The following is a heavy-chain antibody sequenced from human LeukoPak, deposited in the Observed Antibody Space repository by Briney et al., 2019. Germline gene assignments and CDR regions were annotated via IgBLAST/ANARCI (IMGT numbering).Heavy chain of an antibody. J-gene: IGHJ6*03. Sequence: RPGGSLRLSCAASGFTFDDYGMSWVRQAPGKGLEWVSGINWNGGSTGYADSVKGRFTISRDNAKNSLYLQMNSLRAEDTAWYYCARGYSYPYYMDVWGKGTTVTVSS. CDR1: GFTFDDYG. D-gene: IGHD5-18*01. V-gene: IGHV3-20*04. CDR2: INWNGGST. CDR3: ARGYSYPYYMDV.